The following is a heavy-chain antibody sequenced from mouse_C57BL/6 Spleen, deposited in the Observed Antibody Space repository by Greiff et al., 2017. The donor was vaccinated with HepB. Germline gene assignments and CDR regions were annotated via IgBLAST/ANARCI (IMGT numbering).Heavy chain of an antibody. V-gene: IGHV1-9*01. CDR3: SSIYYDYDASFDY. Sequence: VQLQQSGAELMKPGASVKLSCKATGYTFTGYWLEWVKQRPGHGLEWIGEILPGSGSTNYNEKFKGKATFTANTSSNTAYMQLCSLTPEDSAIYYCSSIYYDYDASFDYWGQGTTLTVSS. CDR1: GYTFTGYW. CDR2: ILPGSGST. D-gene: IGHD2-4*01. J-gene: IGHJ2*01.